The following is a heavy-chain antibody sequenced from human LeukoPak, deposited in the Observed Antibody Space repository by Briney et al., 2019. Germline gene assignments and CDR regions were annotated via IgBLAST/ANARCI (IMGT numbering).Heavy chain of an antibody. J-gene: IGHJ4*02. CDR3: ARDDQGVFDY. V-gene: IGHV4-30-2*01. Sequence: SETLSLTCAVSGGSICSGGYSWSWIRQPPGKGLEWIGYIYHSGSTYYNPSLKSRVTISVDRSKNQFSLKLSSVTAADTAVYYCARDDQGVFDYWGQGTLVTVSS. CDR1: GGSICSGGYS. CDR2: IYHSGST.